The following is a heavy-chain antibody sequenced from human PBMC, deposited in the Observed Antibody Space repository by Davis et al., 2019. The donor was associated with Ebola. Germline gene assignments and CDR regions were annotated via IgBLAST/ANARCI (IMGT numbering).Heavy chain of an antibody. Sequence: ASVKVSCKASGYTFTGYYMHWVRQAPGQGLEWMGWINPNSGGTNYAQKLQGRVTMTTDTSTSTAYMELRSLRSDDTAMYYCARQRYYYDSSGYYYFDYWGQGTLVTVSS. J-gene: IGHJ4*02. V-gene: IGHV1-2*02. D-gene: IGHD3-22*01. CDR2: INPNSGGT. CDR3: ARQRYYYDSSGYYYFDY. CDR1: GYTFTGYY.